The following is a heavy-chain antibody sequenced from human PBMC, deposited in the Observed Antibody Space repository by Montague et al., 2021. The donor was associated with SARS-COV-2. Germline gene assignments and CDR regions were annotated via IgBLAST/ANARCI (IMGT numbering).Heavy chain of an antibody. Sequence: SETLSLTCTVSGVSVTDYYWSWIRQPPGKGLEWVGDVLYNKATNSNPSLKSRVAISVDTSKNQFSLRLTSVTASDTAFYYCVRHPHYECLNDSPYFWDQGTLVTVSS. CDR1: GVSVTDYY. V-gene: IGHV4-59*08. CDR2: VLYNKAT. D-gene: IGHD3-16*01. J-gene: IGHJ4*02. CDR3: VRHPHYECLNDSPYF.